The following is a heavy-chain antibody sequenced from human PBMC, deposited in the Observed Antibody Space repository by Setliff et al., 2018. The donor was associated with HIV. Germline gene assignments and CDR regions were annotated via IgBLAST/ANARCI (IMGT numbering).Heavy chain of an antibody. CDR3: ARSHYDSRGYYYRGDAFDI. V-gene: IGHV3-7*01. CDR1: RFDFNNYW. D-gene: IGHD3-22*01. CDR2: IGQDGSEK. J-gene: IGHJ3*02. Sequence: GGSLRLSCAASRFDFNNYWMCWVRQAPGKGLEWVANIGQDGSEKNYVDSVKGRFTISRDNAKNSMDLQMNSLRAEDTAVYYCARSHYDSRGYYYRGDAFDIWGLGTMVTVSS.